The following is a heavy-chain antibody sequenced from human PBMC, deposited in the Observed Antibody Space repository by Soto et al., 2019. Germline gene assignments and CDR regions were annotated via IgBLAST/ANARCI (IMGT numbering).Heavy chain of an antibody. V-gene: IGHV4-34*01. CDR1: GGSFSDYY. CDR2: INHSGST. J-gene: IGHJ4*02. CDR3: ARASSMVGAGYLDY. D-gene: IGHD1-26*01. Sequence: SETLSLTCAVYGGSFSDYYGSWIRQPPGKGLEWIGKINHSGSTNYNPSLKSRVTISIDASKTQFSLKLSSVTAADTAVYYCARASSMVGAGYLDYWGQGTLVTSPQ.